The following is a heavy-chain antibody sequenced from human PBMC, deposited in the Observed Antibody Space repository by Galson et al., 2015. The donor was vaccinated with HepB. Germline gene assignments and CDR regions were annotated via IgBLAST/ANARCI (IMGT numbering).Heavy chain of an antibody. Sequence: SLRLSCAASGFTFNTYAMSWVRQAPGKGLEWVSAISGSGANTYYADSVKGRFTISRDNSRNTLFLQMNSLRAEDMAVYYCAKDRIEEVRSLFDSWGQGTLVTVSS. D-gene: IGHD1-26*01. CDR3: AKDRIEEVRSLFDS. CDR2: ISGSGANT. V-gene: IGHV3-23*01. J-gene: IGHJ4*02. CDR1: GFTFNTYA.